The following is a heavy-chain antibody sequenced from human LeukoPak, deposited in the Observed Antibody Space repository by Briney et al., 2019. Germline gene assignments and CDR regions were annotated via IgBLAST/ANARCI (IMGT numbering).Heavy chain of an antibody. V-gene: IGHV3-48*04. D-gene: IGHD3-10*02. J-gene: IGHJ6*04. CDR1: GFIFSSYW. CDR3: AELGITMIGGV. Sequence: GGSLRLSCAASGFIFSSYWMSWVRQAPGKGLEWVSYISSSGSTIYYADSVKGRFTISRDNAKNSLYLQMNSLRAEDTAVYYCAELGITMIGGVWGKGTTVTISS. CDR2: ISSSGSTI.